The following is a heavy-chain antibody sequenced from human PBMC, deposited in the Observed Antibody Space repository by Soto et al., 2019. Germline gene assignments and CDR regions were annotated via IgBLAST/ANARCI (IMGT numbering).Heavy chain of an antibody. CDR1: GYTLPELS. CDR2: FDPEDGET. CDR3: ATGPLWLGPASAFDI. Sequence: ASVKVSCKVSGYTLPELSMHWVRQAPGKGLEWMGGFDPEDGETIYAQKFQGRVTMTEDTSTDTAYMELSSLRSEDTAVYYCATGPLWLGPASAFDIWGQGTMVTVSS. D-gene: IGHD3-10*01. V-gene: IGHV1-24*01. J-gene: IGHJ3*02.